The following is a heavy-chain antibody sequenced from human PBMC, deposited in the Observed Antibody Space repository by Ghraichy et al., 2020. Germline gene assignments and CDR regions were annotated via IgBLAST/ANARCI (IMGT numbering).Heavy chain of an antibody. CDR3: AKRITAAPRAFDI. CDR1: GFMFSSYA. Sequence: GGSLRLSCAASGFMFSSYAMTWVRQAPGKGLEWVSVISTSGGATYHADSVKGRFTISRDNSKNTLYLQMNSLRAEDTAVYHCAKRITAAPRAFDIWGQVTIVTVSS. V-gene: IGHV3-23*01. J-gene: IGHJ3*02. D-gene: IGHD6-13*01. CDR2: ISTSGGAT.